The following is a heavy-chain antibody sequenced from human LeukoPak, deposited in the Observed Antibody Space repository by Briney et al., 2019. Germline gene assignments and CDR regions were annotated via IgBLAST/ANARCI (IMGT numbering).Heavy chain of an antibody. Sequence: PGGSLRLSCAASGFTFSSYAMHWVRQAPGQGLEWVAVISYDGSNKYYADSVKGRFTISRDNSKNTLYLQMNSLRAEDTAVYYCARGIAAFDYWGQGTLVTVSS. CDR1: GFTFSSYA. CDR3: ARGIAAFDY. V-gene: IGHV3-30-3*01. J-gene: IGHJ4*02. D-gene: IGHD6-6*01. CDR2: ISYDGSNK.